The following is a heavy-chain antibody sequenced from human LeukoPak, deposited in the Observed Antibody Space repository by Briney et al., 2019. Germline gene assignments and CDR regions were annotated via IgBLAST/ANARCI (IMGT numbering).Heavy chain of an antibody. CDR1: GFTFSSHA. J-gene: IGHJ6*02. D-gene: IGHD4-17*01. V-gene: IGHV3-23*01. CDR2: ISGSGGST. CDR3: AKMVTTPHYYYGMDV. Sequence: GGSLRLSCAASGFTFSSHAMSWVRQAPGKGLEWFSAISGSGGSTYYADSVKGRFTISRDNSKNTLYLQMNSLRAEDTAVYYCAKMVTTPHYYYGMDVWGQGTTVTVSS.